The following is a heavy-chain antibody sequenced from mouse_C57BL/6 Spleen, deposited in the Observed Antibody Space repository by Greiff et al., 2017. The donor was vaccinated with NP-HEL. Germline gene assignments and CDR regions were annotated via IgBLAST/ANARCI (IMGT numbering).Heavy chain of an antibody. CDR1: GYTFTNYW. CDR2: IYPGGGYT. J-gene: IGHJ2*01. V-gene: IGHV1-63*01. D-gene: IGHD2-10*01. Sequence: QVQLQQSGAELVRPGTSVKMSCKASGYTFTNYWIGWAKQRPGHGLEWIGDIYPGGGYTNYNEKFKGKATLTADKSSSTAYMQFRSLTSEDSAIYYCARGGPTMEDYFDDWGQGTTLTVSS. CDR3: ARGGPTMEDYFDD.